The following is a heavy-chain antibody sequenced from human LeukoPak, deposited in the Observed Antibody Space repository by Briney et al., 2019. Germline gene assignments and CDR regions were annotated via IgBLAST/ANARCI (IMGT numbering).Heavy chain of an antibody. D-gene: IGHD2-8*01. CDR3: ARDDPLSAIPVDY. J-gene: IGHJ4*02. CDR1: GYTFSSYY. CDR2: INPSGGST. Sequence: GGSVTVSRTASGYTFSSYYMHWVRQAPGKGLEWMGIINPSGGSTSYAQKFQGRVTMTRDTSTSTVYMELSSLRSEDTAVYYCARDDPLSAIPVDYWGQGTLVTVSS. V-gene: IGHV1-46*01.